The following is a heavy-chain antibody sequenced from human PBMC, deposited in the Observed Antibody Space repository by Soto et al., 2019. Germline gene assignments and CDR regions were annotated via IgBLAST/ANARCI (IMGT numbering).Heavy chain of an antibody. V-gene: IGHV5-51*01. CDR2: IYPGDSDT. CDR1: GYSFTSDW. J-gene: IGHJ4*02. Sequence: PGESLKISCKGSGYSFTSDWIAGVGRMPGKGLEWMGMIYPGDSDTRYSPSFQGQVTISADKSISTAYLQWSTLKASDSAMYYCARWYSSGWYYFDYWGQGTLVTVSS. CDR3: ARWYSSGWYYFDY. D-gene: IGHD6-19*01.